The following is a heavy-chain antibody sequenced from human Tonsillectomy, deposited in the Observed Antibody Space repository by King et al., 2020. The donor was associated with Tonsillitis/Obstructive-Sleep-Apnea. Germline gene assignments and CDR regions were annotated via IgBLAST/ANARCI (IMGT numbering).Heavy chain of an antibody. CDR3: ARVPVYYDSSGSDY. CDR1: GYTLTSFV. D-gene: IGHD3-22*01. J-gene: IGHJ4*02. Sequence: QLVQSGAEVKKPGASVKVACKASGYTLTSFVISWVRQAPGQGLEWMGRISAYNGNTNYAQKLQGRVTMTTDTSTSTAYMELRSLRSDDTAVYYCARVPVYYDSSGSDYWGQGTLVTVSS. V-gene: IGHV1-18*01. CDR2: ISAYNGNT.